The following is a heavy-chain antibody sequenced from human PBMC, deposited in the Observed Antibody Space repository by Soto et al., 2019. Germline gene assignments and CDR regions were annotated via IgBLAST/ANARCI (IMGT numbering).Heavy chain of an antibody. CDR2: ISYGGST. D-gene: IGHD5-18*01. J-gene: IGHJ4*02. CDR3: SRGILV. Sequence: SETLSLTCTVSGGSINSGGYCWSWIHQHPGKGLDWIGCISYGGSTSYNPSLKSRVTISVDTSKNQFSLKLTSVTAADTAVYYCSRGILVWGQGALVTVSS. CDR1: GGSINSGGYC. V-gene: IGHV4-31*03.